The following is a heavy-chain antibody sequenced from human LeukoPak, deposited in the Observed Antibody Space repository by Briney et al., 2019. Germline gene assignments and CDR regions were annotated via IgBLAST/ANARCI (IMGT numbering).Heavy chain of an antibody. D-gene: IGHD3/OR15-3a*01. Sequence: PSETLSLTCTVSGGSISSGAYYWGWIRQHPGKGLEWIGYIYYSGSTYYNPSLQSRVTISVDTSKNQFSLKLTSVTAADTAVYYCARDSRGTGYYYYYGMDVWGQGTTVTVSS. J-gene: IGHJ6*02. CDR1: GGSISSGAYY. V-gene: IGHV4-31*03. CDR3: ARDSRGTGYYYYYGMDV. CDR2: IYYSGST.